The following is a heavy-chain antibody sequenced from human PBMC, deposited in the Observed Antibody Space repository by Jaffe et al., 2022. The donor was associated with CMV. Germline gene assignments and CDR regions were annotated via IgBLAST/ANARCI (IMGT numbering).Heavy chain of an antibody. J-gene: IGHJ5*02. CDR2: INPTFGIA. D-gene: IGHD2-8*01. Sequence: QVQPVQSGAEVKNPGSSVKVSCKVSGDTFSTYGITWVRQAPGQGLEWMGRINPTFGIANYAQKFQGRLTITADKSTTIAYMDLKTMTSEDTALYYCARDSNGNWFGPWGQGTLITVSS. V-gene: IGHV1-69*09. CDR3: ARDSNGNWFGP. CDR1: GDTFSTYG.